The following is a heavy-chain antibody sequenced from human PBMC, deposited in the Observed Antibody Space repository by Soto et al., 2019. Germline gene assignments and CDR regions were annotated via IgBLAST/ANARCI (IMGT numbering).Heavy chain of an antibody. V-gene: IGHV3-23*01. J-gene: IGHJ4*02. CDR1: GFTFRTYA. CDR3: AKEKDYDFNWGSDRFTSHY. Sequence: QSGGSLRLSCTASGFTFRTYAMTGFRQAPGKGLEWVSAISGSAGTFYATSVKGRFTISRGNSRSTVYLQMHSLRAEDSAIYYCAKEKDYDFNWGSDRFTSHYWGRGTLVTVSS. D-gene: IGHD3-16*02. CDR2: ISGSAGT.